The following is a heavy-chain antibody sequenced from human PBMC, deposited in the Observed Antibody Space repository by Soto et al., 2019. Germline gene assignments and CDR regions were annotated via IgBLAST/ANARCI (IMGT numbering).Heavy chain of an antibody. J-gene: IGHJ6*02. Sequence: GGSLRLSCAASGFTVSSKYMSWVRQAPGKGLEWISVIWSAGLIYYADSVRGRFTISRDIPKNILYLEMTSLRADDTAVYYCAREAPMDVWGQGTTVTVSS. CDR2: IWSAGLI. V-gene: IGHV3-53*01. CDR1: GFTVSSKY. CDR3: AREAPMDV.